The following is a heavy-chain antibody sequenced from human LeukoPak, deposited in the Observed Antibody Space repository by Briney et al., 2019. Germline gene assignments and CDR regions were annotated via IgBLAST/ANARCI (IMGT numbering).Heavy chain of an antibody. CDR3: ARGFSLRWYPDAFDI. V-gene: IGHV4-34*01. CDR1: GGSFSGYY. D-gene: IGHD4-23*01. J-gene: IGHJ3*02. Sequence: PETLSLTCAVYGGSFSGYYWSWLRQPPGKGLEWIGEINHSGTTNYNPSLKSRVTISVDTSKNQFSLKLSSVTAADTAVYYCARGFSLRWYPDAFDIGGQGTMVTVSS. CDR2: INHSGTT.